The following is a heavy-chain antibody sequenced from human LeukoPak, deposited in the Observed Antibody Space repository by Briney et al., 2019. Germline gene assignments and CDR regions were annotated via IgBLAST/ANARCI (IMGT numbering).Heavy chain of an antibody. D-gene: IGHD1-1*01. CDR3: ARWATGSSGVDY. Sequence: GESLKISCKGFGYSFTTCWIGWVRQMPGKGLEWMGVIYPGDSDTIYSPSFRDQVTMSADRSISTAYLQWSSLKASDTAIYYCARWATGSSGVDYWGQGSLVTVSS. CDR1: GYSFTTCW. CDR2: IYPGDSDT. V-gene: IGHV5-51*01. J-gene: IGHJ4*02.